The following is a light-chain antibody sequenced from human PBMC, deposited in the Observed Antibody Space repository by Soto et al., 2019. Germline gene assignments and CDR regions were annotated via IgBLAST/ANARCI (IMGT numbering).Light chain of an antibody. CDR3: QQYDQLPIT. CDR2: DVF. CDR1: QDISKY. J-gene: IGKJ4*01. Sequence: DIQMTQSASSLPASVGDTVTISCQASQDISKYLNWFQQKPGKAPKLLIYDVFNVEKVVPSRFSGRGSGTDFTLIISNLQPEDFATYYFQQYDQLPITFGGGTKVDI. V-gene: IGKV1-33*01.